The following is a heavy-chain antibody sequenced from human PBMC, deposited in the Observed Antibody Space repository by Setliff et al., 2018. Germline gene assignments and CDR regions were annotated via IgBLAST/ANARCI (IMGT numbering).Heavy chain of an antibody. D-gene: IGHD3-9*01. V-gene: IGHV3-20*04. J-gene: IGHJ6*02. CDR2: INWNGGST. CDR1: GFTFDDYG. Sequence: PGGSLRLSCAASGFTFDDYGMSWVRQAPGKGLEWVSGINWNGGSTGYADSVKGRFTISRDNAKNSLYLQMNSLRAEDTALYYCARVDDILTGVSYYYGMDVWGQGTTVTVSS. CDR3: ARVDDILTGVSYYYGMDV.